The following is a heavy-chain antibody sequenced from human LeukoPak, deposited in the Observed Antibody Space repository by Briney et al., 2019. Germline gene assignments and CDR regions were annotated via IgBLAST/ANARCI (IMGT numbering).Heavy chain of an antibody. CDR3: ARAIVGATYGY. V-gene: IGHV4-34*01. J-gene: IGHJ4*02. CDR2: IKHSGST. Sequence: PSETLSLTCAVYGGSFSGYFWSCIRQPPGKGLEWIGEIKHSGSTNYTPSLKSRVTISVDTSKNQFSLKLSSVTAADTAVYFCARAIVGATYGYWGQGTLVTVSS. CDR1: GGSFSGYF. D-gene: IGHD1-26*01.